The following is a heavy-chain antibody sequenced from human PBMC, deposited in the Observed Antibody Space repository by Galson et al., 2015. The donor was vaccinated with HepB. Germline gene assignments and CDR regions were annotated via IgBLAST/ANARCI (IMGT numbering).Heavy chain of an antibody. V-gene: IGHV4-31*03. Sequence: TLSLTCTVSGGSINSGPYYWSWIRQHPGKGLEWIGYLDYSGSTYYSPSLKGRVTISVETSQNQFFLRLSSVTAADTAVYYCVLSGFRRTDSYYYMDVWGKGTTVTVSS. CDR3: VLSGFRRTDSYYYMDV. CDR2: LDYSGST. CDR1: GGSINSGPYY. J-gene: IGHJ6*03. D-gene: IGHD3-22*01.